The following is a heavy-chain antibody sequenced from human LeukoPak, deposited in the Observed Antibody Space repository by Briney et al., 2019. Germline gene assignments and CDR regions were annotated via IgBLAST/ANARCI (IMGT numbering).Heavy chain of an antibody. CDR3: ARSYSSSWYEGGVYY. J-gene: IGHJ4*02. CDR2: INHSGST. D-gene: IGHD6-13*01. CDR1: GGSFSGYY. Sequence: SETLSLTCAVYGGSFSGYYWSWIRQPPAKGLEWIGEINHSGSTNYNPSLKSRVTISVATSKNQFSLKLSSVTAADTAVYYCARSYSSSWYEGGVYYWGQGTLVTVSS. V-gene: IGHV4-34*01.